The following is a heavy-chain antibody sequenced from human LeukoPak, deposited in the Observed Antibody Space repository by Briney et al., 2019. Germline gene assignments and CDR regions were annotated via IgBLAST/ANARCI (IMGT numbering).Heavy chain of an antibody. CDR3: ARARHLSSSWFKWFDP. CDR1: GGSFSGYY. D-gene: IGHD6-13*01. Sequence: SETLSLTCAVYGGSFSGYYWSWIRQPPGKGPEWIGEINHSGSTNYNPSLKSRVTISVDTSKNQFSLKLSSVTAADTAVYYCARARHLSSSWFKWFDPWGQGTLVTVSS. V-gene: IGHV4-34*01. CDR2: INHSGST. J-gene: IGHJ5*02.